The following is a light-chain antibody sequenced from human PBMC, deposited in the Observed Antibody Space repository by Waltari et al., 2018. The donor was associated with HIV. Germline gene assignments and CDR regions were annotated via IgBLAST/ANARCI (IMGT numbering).Light chain of an antibody. CDR3: DSYTISSTYV. CDR1: STDIGAYNY. J-gene: IGLJ1*01. V-gene: IGLV2-14*03. CDR2: EVS. Sequence: QSALTQPASVSGSPGQSLTISCTGTSTDIGAYNYVSWYQQHPARAPKLIIYEVSYRPSGVSDRFSGSKSGNTASLTISGLQPEDEAEYYCDSYTISSTYVFGTGTKVTVL.